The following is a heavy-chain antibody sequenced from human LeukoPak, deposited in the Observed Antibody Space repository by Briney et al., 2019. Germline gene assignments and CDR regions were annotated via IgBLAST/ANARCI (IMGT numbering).Heavy chain of an antibody. Sequence: GESLKVCCMGSGYSFTRKCGGGVRLMPGKGLEWMAIIYLGDSDTRYSQSFQGQVTISPDKSINTAYLHWSSLKASDTAMYYCARRVVNNRNWYFDLWGRGNLVTVSS. CDR2: IYLGDSDT. J-gene: IGHJ2*01. D-gene: IGHD4-23*01. V-gene: IGHV5-51*01. CDR1: GYSFTRKC. CDR3: ARRVVNNRNWYFDL.